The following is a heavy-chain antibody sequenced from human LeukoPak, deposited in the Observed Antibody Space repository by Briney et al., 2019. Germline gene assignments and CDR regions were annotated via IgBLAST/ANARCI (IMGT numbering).Heavy chain of an antibody. Sequence: PSETLSLTCAVYGGSFSGYYWSWIRQPPGKGLEWIGEINHSGSTNYNPSLKSRVTISVDTSKNQFSLKLSSVTAADTAVYYCARVLPIFGGAYIDAFDIWGQGTMVTVSS. J-gene: IGHJ3*02. D-gene: IGHD2-21*01. CDR1: GGSFSGYY. CDR2: INHSGST. CDR3: ARVLPIFGGAYIDAFDI. V-gene: IGHV4-34*01.